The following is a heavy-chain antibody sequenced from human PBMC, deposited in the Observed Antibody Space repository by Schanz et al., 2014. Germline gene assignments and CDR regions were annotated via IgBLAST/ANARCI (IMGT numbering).Heavy chain of an antibody. CDR2: ISGLGEAT. CDR3: ARDGGRDGYNLAFDV. CDR1: GFTFTDHA. Sequence: VQLVESGGGVVQPGGSLRLSCAASGFTFTDHAMSWVRQAPGKGLEWVSTISGLGEATFYSDSVKGRFIISRDSSKNTLFLQMNSLRAEDTAVYFCARDGGRDGYNLAFDVWGQGTLVTVSS. J-gene: IGHJ3*01. D-gene: IGHD5-12*01. V-gene: IGHV3-23*04.